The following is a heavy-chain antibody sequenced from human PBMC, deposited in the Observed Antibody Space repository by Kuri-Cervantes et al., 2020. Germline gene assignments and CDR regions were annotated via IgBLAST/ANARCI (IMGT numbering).Heavy chain of an antibody. Sequence: SVKVSCKASGGIFSSYAISWVRQAPGQGLEWMGGIIPIFGTANYAQKFQGRVTITADKSTSTAYMELSSLRSEDTAVYYCARPGDIVVVPAADYYYYYMDVWGKGTTVTVSS. V-gene: IGHV1-69*06. CDR1: GGIFSSYA. CDR3: ARPGDIVVVPAADYYYYYMDV. J-gene: IGHJ6*03. D-gene: IGHD2-2*01. CDR2: IIPIFGTA.